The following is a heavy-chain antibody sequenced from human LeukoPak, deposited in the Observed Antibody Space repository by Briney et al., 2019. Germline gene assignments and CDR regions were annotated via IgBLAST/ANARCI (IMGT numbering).Heavy chain of an antibody. CDR1: GFIVSSNY. J-gene: IGHJ4*02. CDR2: IYSGGST. Sequence: GGSLRLSCAASGFIVSSNYMAWVRQAPGKGLEWISIIYSGGSTYYADSVKGRFTISRDNPKNTLFLQMNSLRAEDTAGYYCASIVGTTQPDYWGQGTLVTVSS. CDR3: ASIVGTTQPDY. V-gene: IGHV3-53*01. D-gene: IGHD1-26*01.